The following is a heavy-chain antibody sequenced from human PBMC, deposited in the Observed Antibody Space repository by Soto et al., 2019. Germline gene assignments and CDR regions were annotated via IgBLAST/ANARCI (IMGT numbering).Heavy chain of an antibody. CDR2: ISYDGSNK. V-gene: IGHV3-30-3*01. J-gene: IGHJ4*02. Sequence: VQLVESGGGLVQPGGSLRLSCAASGFTFSSYAMHWVRQAPGKGLEWVAVISYDGSNKYYADSVKGRFTISRDNSKNTLYLQMNSLRAEDTAVYYCAREDTAMAAPFDYWGQGTLVTVSS. D-gene: IGHD5-18*01. CDR3: AREDTAMAAPFDY. CDR1: GFTFSSYA.